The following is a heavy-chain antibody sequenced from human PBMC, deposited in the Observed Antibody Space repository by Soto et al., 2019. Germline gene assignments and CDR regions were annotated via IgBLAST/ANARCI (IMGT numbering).Heavy chain of an antibody. J-gene: IGHJ6*02. CDR1: GFTLTSYG. D-gene: IGHD3-10*01. CDR3: ARPTVQGQTGYYYALDV. CDR2: ISGNSDRI. Sequence: QVQLVQSGAEVKKPGASVKVACQACGFTLTSYGITWLRQAHGQGLEWMGWISGNSDRIKYEQRFEGRLTMTVDTSTSTAYMELSSLTADDTAVFYCARPTVQGQTGYYYALDVWGQGTTVIFSS. V-gene: IGHV1-18*01.